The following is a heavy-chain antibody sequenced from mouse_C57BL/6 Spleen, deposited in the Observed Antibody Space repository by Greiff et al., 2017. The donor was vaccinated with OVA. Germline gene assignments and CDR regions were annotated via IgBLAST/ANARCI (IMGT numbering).Heavy chain of an antibody. V-gene: IGHV3-6*01. CDR2: ISYDGSN. CDR3: ARADYGYDGWYFDV. Sequence: EVKLEESGPGLVKPSQSLSLTCSVTGYSITSGYYWNWIRQFPGNKLEWMGYISYDGSNNYNPSLKNRISITRDTSKNQFFLKLNAVTTEDTATYYCARADYGYDGWYFDVWGTGTTVTVSS. J-gene: IGHJ1*03. D-gene: IGHD2-2*01. CDR1: GYSITSGYY.